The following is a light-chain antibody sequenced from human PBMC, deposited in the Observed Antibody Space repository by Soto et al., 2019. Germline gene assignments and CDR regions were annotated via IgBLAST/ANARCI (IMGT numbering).Light chain of an antibody. V-gene: IGLV2-14*02. J-gene: IGLJ1*01. Sequence: QSALTQPASVSGSPGQSITISCTGTSSDVGSYNLVSWYQQHPGKAPKLMIYEGSKRPSGVSNRFSGSKSGNTASLTISGLQAEDEADYYCCSYTSISSLGVFGTGTKLTVL. CDR1: SSDVGSYNL. CDR3: CSYTSISSLGV. CDR2: EGS.